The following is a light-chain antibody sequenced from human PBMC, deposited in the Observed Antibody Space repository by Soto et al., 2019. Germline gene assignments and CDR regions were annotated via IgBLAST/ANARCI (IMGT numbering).Light chain of an antibody. CDR1: KSINSE. J-gene: IGKJ2*01. CDR2: GAS. CDR3: QQGHNWPLT. V-gene: IGKV3-15*01. Sequence: EIVMTQSPATLSLSPGERAALSCRSSKSINSELAWYEQKPGRPPRLLIYGASTRATGVPARFTGSESGSEFTLTISGLQSEDFAVYYCQQGHNWPLTFGQGTRLEI.